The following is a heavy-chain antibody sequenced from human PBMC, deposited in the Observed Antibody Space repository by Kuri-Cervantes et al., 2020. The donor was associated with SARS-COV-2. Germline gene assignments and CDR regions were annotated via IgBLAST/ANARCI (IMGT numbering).Heavy chain of an antibody. V-gene: IGHV4-61*02. J-gene: IGHJ4*02. D-gene: IGHD6-19*01. CDR2: IYTSGST. Sequence: LRLSCTVSGGSISSGSYYWSWIRQPAGKGLEWIGRIYTSGSTNYNPSLESRVTISVDTSKNQFSLKLSSVTAADTAVYYCASVSSGWYVVGYWGQGTPVTVSS. CDR3: ASVSSGWYVVGY. CDR1: GGSISSGSYY.